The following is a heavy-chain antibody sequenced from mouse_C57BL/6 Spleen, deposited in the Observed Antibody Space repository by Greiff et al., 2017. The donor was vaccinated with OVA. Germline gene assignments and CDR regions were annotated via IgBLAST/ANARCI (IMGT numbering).Heavy chain of an antibody. CDR1: GFTFSSYG. CDR2: ISSCGSYT. Sequence: EVKLQESGGDLVKPGGSLKLSCAASGFTFSSYGMSWVRQTPDKRLEWVATISSCGSYTYYPDSVKGRFTISRDNAKNTLYLQMSSLKSEDTAMYYCAREGFTTVVATFHWYFDVWGTGTTVTVSS. V-gene: IGHV5-6*01. D-gene: IGHD1-1*01. J-gene: IGHJ1*03. CDR3: AREGFTTVVATFHWYFDV.